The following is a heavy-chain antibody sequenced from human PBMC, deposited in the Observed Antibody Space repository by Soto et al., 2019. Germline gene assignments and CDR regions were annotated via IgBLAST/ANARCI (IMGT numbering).Heavy chain of an antibody. CDR3: ARARGGEWFGEQLS. CDR2: IGTPGDT. Sequence: EVPLVESGGGLVQPGGSLRLSCAASGFTFSDYDMHWVRQATGKSLEWVSAIGTPGDTYYTGSVKGRFTISRENAKNSLYLQMNSLRAGDTAVYYCARARGGEWFGEQLSWGQGILVTVSS. J-gene: IGHJ4*02. D-gene: IGHD3-10*01. V-gene: IGHV3-13*04. CDR1: GFTFSDYD.